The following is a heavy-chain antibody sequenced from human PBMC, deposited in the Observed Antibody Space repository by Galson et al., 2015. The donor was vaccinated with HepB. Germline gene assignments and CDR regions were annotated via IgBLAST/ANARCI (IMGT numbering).Heavy chain of an antibody. Sequence: SVKVSCKASGYTFTSYGISWVRQAPGQGLEWMGWISAYNGNTNYAQKLQGRVTMTTDTSTSTAYMELRNLRSDDTAVYYCARDPNYYYDSSGYYDYFDYWGQGTLVTVSS. D-gene: IGHD3-22*01. V-gene: IGHV1-18*01. J-gene: IGHJ4*02. CDR3: ARDPNYYYDSSGYYDYFDY. CDR2: ISAYNGNT. CDR1: GYTFTSYG.